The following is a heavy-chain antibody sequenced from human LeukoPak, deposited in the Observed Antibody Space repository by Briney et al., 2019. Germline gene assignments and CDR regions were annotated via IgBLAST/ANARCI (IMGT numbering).Heavy chain of an antibody. CDR3: VRLRRNSDTSGFNYYYDF. CDR1: GYTFSSYS. V-gene: IGHV3-21*01. J-gene: IGHJ4*02. Sequence: GGSLRLSCLASGYTFSSYSINWVRQAPGKGLEWVSSISVRSNYIYYADSVRGRFRISRDDARDSLYLQKNSLRAEDTAVYYCVRLRRNSDTSGFNYYYDFWGQGTLVTVSS. D-gene: IGHD3-22*01. CDR2: ISVRSNYI.